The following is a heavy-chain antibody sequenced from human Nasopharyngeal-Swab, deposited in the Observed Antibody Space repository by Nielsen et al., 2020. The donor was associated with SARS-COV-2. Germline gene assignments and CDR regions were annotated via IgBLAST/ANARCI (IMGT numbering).Heavy chain of an antibody. Sequence: WVRQAPGQGLEWMGWINTNTGNPMYAQGFTGRFVFSLDTSVSTAYLQISSLKAEDTAVYYCARGHDTSDYWGQGTLVTVSS. CDR3: ARGHDTSDY. D-gene: IGHD3-9*01. J-gene: IGHJ4*02. V-gene: IGHV7-4-1*02. CDR2: INTNTGNP.